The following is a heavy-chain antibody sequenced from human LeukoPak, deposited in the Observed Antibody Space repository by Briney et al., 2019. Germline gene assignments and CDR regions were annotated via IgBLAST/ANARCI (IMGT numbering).Heavy chain of an antibody. CDR3: ARAPSWGGLSSGSYYFDY. CDR2: MNPNSGNT. J-gene: IGHJ4*02. V-gene: IGHV1-8*03. Sequence: ASVTVSCTASGYTFTNYDINWVRQAPGRGLEWMGWMNPNSGNTGYAQKFQGRVTITRNTSISTAYMELSSLRSDDTAVYYCARAPSWGGLSSGSYYFDYWGQGTLVTVSS. CDR1: GYTFTNYD. D-gene: IGHD6-19*01.